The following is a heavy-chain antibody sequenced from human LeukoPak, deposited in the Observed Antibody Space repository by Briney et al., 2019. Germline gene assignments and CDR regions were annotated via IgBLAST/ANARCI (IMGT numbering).Heavy chain of an antibody. CDR2: INPNSSGT. V-gene: IGHV1-2*02. CDR3: ARARYGPGTFDY. Sequence: ASVKVSCKASGYTFTGYYMHWVRQAPGQGLEWMGWINPNSSGTNYAQKFQGRVTMTRDTSISTAYMELSRLRSDDTAVYYCARARYGPGTFDYWGQGTLVTVSS. D-gene: IGHD6-13*01. CDR1: GYTFTGYY. J-gene: IGHJ4*02.